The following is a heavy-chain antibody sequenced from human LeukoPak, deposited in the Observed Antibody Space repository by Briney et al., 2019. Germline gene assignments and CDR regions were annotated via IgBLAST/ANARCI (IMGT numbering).Heavy chain of an antibody. CDR2: MNPNSGNT. J-gene: IGHJ4*02. CDR3: ARRQYGSGSPLYY. V-gene: IGHV1-8*03. Sequence: ASVKVSCNASGYTFTSYDINWVRQTTGQGLEWMGWMNPNSGNTGYAQKFQGRVTITGNTSITTAYMELSSLRSEDTAVYYCARRQYGSGSPLYYWGQGTLVTVSS. D-gene: IGHD3-10*01. CDR1: GYTFTSYD.